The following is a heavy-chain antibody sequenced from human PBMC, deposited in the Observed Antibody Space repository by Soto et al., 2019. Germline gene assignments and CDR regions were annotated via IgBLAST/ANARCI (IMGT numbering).Heavy chain of an antibody. V-gene: IGHV3-74*01. CDR2: IKSDGSDT. CDR3: GRVAYGDLGG. CDR1: GFTFSSYW. D-gene: IGHD4-17*01. Sequence: EVQLVESGGGLVQPGGSLRLSCAASGFTFSSYWMHWVRQAPGKGLVWVSRIKSDGSDTSYADSVKGRFTISRDNAKNTVYLQMSSLRGEDTAVYYCGRVAYGDLGGWGQGTLVTVSS. J-gene: IGHJ4*02.